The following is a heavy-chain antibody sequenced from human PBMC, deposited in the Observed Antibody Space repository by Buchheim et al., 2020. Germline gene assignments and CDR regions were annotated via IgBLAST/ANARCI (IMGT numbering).Heavy chain of an antibody. D-gene: IGHD1-7*01. CDR2: TYYRSKWYS. J-gene: IGHJ6*02. CDR1: GDTVSSNSAA. CDR3: VRDRGPYNSNYPSYYYYGMDV. Sequence: QVQLQQSGPGLVKPSQTLSLTCAISGDTVSSNSAAWNWIRQSPSRGLEWLGRTYYRSKWYSDYATSVKGRITINPVTSRNQIALKLNSVTFEDTAVYYCVRDRGPYNSNYPSYYYYGMDVWGQGTT. V-gene: IGHV6-1*01.